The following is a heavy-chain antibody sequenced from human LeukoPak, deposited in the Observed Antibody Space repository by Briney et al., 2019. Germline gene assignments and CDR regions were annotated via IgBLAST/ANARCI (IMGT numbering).Heavy chain of an antibody. V-gene: IGHV4-59*08. J-gene: IGHJ4*02. CDR1: GGSISSYY. CDR3: ARHLVDPVVAIPYYFDY. Sequence: PSETLSLTCTVSGGSISSYYWSWIRQPPGKGLEWIGYIYYSGSTNYNPSLKSRVTISVDTSKNQFSLKLSSVTAADTAVYYCARHLVDPVVAIPYYFDYWGQGTLVTVSS. CDR2: IYYSGST. D-gene: IGHD3-22*01.